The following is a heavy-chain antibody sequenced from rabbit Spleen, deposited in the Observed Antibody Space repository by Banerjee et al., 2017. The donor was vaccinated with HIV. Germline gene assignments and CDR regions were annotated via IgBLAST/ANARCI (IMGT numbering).Heavy chain of an antibody. CDR1: GFDFSAYG. CDR2: IYTGSSGST. CDR3: ARENGDL. V-gene: IGHV1S45*01. Sequence: QEQLVESGGGLVQPGGSLKLSCKASGFDFSAYGVSWVRQAPGKGLEWIGYIYTGSSGSTYYASWAKGRFTISKTSSTTVTLQMTSLTAADTATYFCARENGDLWGPGTLVTVS. J-gene: IGHJ6*01.